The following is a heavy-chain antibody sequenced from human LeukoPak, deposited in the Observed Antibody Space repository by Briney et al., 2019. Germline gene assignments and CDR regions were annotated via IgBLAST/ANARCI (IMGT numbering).Heavy chain of an antibody. Sequence: GGSLRLSCAASGFTFSSYGMHWVRQAPGKGLEWVAVISYDGSNKYYADSVKGRFTISRDNSKNTLYLQMNSLRAEDTAVYYCAKGFYGYSSSWYSGIWFDPWGQGTLVTVSS. CDR3: AKGFYGYSSSWYSGIWFDP. V-gene: IGHV3-30*18. CDR1: GFTFSSYG. J-gene: IGHJ5*02. D-gene: IGHD6-13*01. CDR2: ISYDGSNK.